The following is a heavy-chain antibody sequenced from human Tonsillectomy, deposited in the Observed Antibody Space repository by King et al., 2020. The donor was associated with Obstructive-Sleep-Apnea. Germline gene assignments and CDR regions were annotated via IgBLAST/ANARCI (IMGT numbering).Heavy chain of an antibody. CDR1: GFIFSDYY. D-gene: IGHD6-13*01. CDR3: TRESWYLFDT. J-gene: IGHJ4*02. V-gene: IGHV3-72*01. CDR2: VTHKADSSQI. Sequence: EVQLVESGGGLVQPGGSLRLSCAASGFIFSDYYMGWARPAPGKGLAWVGLVTHKADSSQIQYAASVKGRFTISRDESTNSVYLQMNSLRTEDTAVYFCTRESWYLFDTWGQGSLVTVSS.